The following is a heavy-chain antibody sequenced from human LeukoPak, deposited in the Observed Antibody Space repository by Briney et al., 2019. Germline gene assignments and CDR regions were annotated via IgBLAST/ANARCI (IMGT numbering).Heavy chain of an antibody. D-gene: IGHD3-22*01. J-gene: IGHJ4*02. CDR3: ASSYFYDGNRYFDY. Sequence: SETLSLTCNVSGGSITSYYWNWIRQSPGKGLERIGYIYYTGSTNSNPSLKSRLTISLDTSKKQFSLKLSSVTAADTAIYYCASSYFYDGNRYFDYWGQGALVTVSS. V-gene: IGHV4-59*08. CDR1: GGSITSYY. CDR2: IYYTGST.